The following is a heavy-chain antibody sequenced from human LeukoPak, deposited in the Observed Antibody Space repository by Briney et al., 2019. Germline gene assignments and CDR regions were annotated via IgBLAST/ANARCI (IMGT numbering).Heavy chain of an antibody. V-gene: IGHV4-39*01. Sequence: SETLSLTCTVSGGSISSSSYYWGWIRQPPGKGLEWIGSIYYSGSTYYNPSLKSRVTISVDTSKNQFSLKLSSVTAADTAVYYCARLKYYYGSGYFDYWGQGTLVTVSS. CDR3: ARLKYYYGSGYFDY. J-gene: IGHJ4*02. CDR1: GGSISSSSYY. D-gene: IGHD3-10*01. CDR2: IYYSGST.